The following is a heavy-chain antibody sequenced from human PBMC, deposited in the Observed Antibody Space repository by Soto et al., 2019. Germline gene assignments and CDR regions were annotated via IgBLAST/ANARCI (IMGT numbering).Heavy chain of an antibody. CDR1: GGTFSTTA. J-gene: IGHJ5*02. CDR2: IVPIFGIP. D-gene: IGHD2-15*01. V-gene: IGHV1-69*10. Sequence: SVKVSCKASGGTFSTTAITWVRQAPGQGLEWMGGIVPIFGIPNYAQKFQGRLAITADKSMNTAYMELISLRSEDTAVYYCARDSHSAGGWFDPWGLGTLVTVSS. CDR3: ARDSHSAGGWFDP.